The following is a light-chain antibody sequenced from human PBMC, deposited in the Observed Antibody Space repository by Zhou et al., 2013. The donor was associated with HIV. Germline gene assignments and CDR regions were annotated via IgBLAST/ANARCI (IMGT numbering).Light chain of an antibody. CDR2: AAS. J-gene: IGKJ4*01. CDR3: QQTYSIPLT. V-gene: IGKV1-39*01. Sequence: QMTQSPSSLSASIGDRVNITCQASRDTGSALNWYQQTPGKAPKFLISAASSLQSGVPSRFSGSGSGTYFTLTISNLQPEDFATYFCQQTYSIPLTFGGGTRLEIK. CDR1: RDTGSA.